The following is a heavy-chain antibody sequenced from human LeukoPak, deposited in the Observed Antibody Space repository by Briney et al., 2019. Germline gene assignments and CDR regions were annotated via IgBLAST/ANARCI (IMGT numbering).Heavy chain of an antibody. CDR3: ATTASVRNQTANFNWFDP. CDR2: FDPEDGET. Sequence: GASVKVSCKVSGYTLTELSMHWVRQAPGKGLEWMGGFDPEDGETIHAQKFQGRVTMTEDTSTDTAYMELSSLRSEDTAVYYCATTASVRNQTANFNWFDPWGQGTLVTVSS. J-gene: IGHJ5*02. D-gene: IGHD1-14*01. CDR1: GYTLTELS. V-gene: IGHV1-24*01.